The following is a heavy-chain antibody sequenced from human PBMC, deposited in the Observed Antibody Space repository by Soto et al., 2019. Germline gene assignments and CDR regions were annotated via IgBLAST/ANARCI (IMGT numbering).Heavy chain of an antibody. D-gene: IGHD4-17*01. CDR1: GFTVSSNY. CDR3: ARSYGDYTHYYYYYYMDV. CDR2: IYSGGST. V-gene: IGHV3-53*04. J-gene: IGHJ6*03. Sequence: VQLVESGGGLVQPGGSLRLSCAASGFTVSSNYMSWVRQAPGKGLEWVSVIYSGGSTYYADSVKGRFTISRHNSKNTLYLQMNSLRAEDTAVYYCARSYGDYTHYYYYYYMDVWGKGTTVTVSS.